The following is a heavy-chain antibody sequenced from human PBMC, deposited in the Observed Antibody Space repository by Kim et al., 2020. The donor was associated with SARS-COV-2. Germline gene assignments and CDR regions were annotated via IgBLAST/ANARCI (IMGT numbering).Heavy chain of an antibody. V-gene: IGHV3-15*01. J-gene: IGHJ4*02. CDR3: TTEHRGDPWAAATFDY. D-gene: IGHD6-13*01. Sequence: PVKGRFTISRDDSKNTLYLQMNSLKTDDTAVYYCTTEHRGDPWAAATFDYWGQGTLVTVSS.